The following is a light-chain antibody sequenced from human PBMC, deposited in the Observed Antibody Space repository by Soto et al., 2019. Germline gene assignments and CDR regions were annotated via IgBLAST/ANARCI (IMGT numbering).Light chain of an antibody. Sequence: IQMTQSPSTRSSSLGDRVTITWRASQSISSWLAWCQQKPGKAPKLLIYEASSLESGVPSRFSGSGSGTEGTITISSLKTDDGPTYYGQQLNSYLWTFGQGTKV. CDR3: QQLNSYLWT. V-gene: IGKV1-5*01. CDR1: QSISSW. J-gene: IGKJ1*01. CDR2: EAS.